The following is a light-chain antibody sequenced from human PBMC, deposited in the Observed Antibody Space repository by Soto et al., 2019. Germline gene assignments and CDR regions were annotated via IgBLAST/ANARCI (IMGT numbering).Light chain of an antibody. CDR3: QQSYSTPWT. Sequence: IQMTQSPSSLSASVGDRVTITCRASQSISSYLNWYQQKPGKAPKLLIYAAPSLQSGVPSRFSGSGSGTDFTLTISSLQPEDFATYYCQQSYSTPWTFGQGTKVDIK. V-gene: IGKV1-39*01. CDR2: AAP. CDR1: QSISSY. J-gene: IGKJ1*01.